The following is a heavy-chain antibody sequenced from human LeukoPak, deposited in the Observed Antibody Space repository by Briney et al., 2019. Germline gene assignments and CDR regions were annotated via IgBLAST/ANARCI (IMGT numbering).Heavy chain of an antibody. D-gene: IGHD3-22*01. CDR1: GFMFSSYW. V-gene: IGHV3-7*01. Sequence: PGGSLRLSCAASGFMFSSYWMTWVRQAPGKGLEWVANIKQDGSEEYYVDSVKGRFTISRDNAKNSLYLQMNSLRAEDTAVYYCAREFPPSYYYDGSGYYWGQGTLVTVSS. CDR3: AREFPPSYYYDGSGYY. CDR2: IKQDGSEE. J-gene: IGHJ4*02.